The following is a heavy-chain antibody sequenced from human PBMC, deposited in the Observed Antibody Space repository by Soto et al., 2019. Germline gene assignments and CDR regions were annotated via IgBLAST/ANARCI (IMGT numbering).Heavy chain of an antibody. V-gene: IGHV4-61*01. CDR3: ARTTAVPNTLRSRYFFDY. Sequence: PEETLSLTCSFSCGSVSNKTYYLRWIRQPPGKRLEWIGYVYYSGTTNYNPSLKSRVTISVDLSKNQFSLRLSSVTTADTALYYCARTTAVPNTLRSRYFFDYWGQGTLVTVSS. CDR1: CGSVSNKTYY. J-gene: IGHJ4*02. D-gene: IGHD4-17*01. CDR2: VYYSGTT.